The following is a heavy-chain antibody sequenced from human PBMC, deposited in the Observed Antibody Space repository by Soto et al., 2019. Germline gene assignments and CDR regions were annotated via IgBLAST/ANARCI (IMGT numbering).Heavy chain of an antibody. CDR2: IDYNGRA. D-gene: IGHD4-4*01. CDR1: GGSVTGSC. V-gene: IGHV4-59*02. CDR3: ARGPDHSKVGY. Sequence: QVQLQESGPGLVKPSETLPLTCSVSGGSVTGSCWSWVRQPPGKGLEWIGCIDYNGRAHYNPSLTSRVRMSLDTSNNHFSLKLSSVTAADTAVYYCARGPDHSKVGYWGQGTLVTVSS. J-gene: IGHJ4*02.